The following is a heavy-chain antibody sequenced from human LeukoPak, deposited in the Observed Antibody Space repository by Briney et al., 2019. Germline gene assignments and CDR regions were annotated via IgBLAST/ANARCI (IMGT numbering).Heavy chain of an antibody. Sequence: GGSLRLSCAASGFTFSSHAMHWVRQAPGKGLEWVAVISYDGSNKYYADSVKGRFTISRDNSKNTLYLQMNSLRAEDTAVYYCARDRGTYGDYGPHYYYYGMDVWGQGTTVTVSS. CDR2: ISYDGSNK. CDR1: GFTFSSHA. D-gene: IGHD4-17*01. J-gene: IGHJ6*02. V-gene: IGHV3-30-3*01. CDR3: ARDRGTYGDYGPHYYYYGMDV.